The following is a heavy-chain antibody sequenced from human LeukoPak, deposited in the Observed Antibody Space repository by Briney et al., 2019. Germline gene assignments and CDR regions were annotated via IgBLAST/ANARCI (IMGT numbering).Heavy chain of an antibody. V-gene: IGHV4-30-2*01. Sequence: SQTLSLTCSVSGGSIRSGGYYWSWIRQPPGKGLEWIGYIYHSGSTYYNPSLKSRVTISVDRSKNQFSLKLSSVTAADTAVYYCARRRYADAFDIWGQGTMVTVSS. CDR1: GGSIRSGGYY. J-gene: IGHJ3*02. CDR3: ARRRYADAFDI. CDR2: IYHSGST. D-gene: IGHD1-1*01.